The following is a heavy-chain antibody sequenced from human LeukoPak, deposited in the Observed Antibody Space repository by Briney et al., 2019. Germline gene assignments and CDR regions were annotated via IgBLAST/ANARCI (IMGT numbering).Heavy chain of an antibody. D-gene: IGHD5-18*01. CDR3: ARGGYSYGRPFDH. CDR2: ISGSGFNT. V-gene: IGHV3-23*01. J-gene: IGHJ4*02. Sequence: PTGGSLRLSCAASGFSISSYAMNWVRQAPGKGLEWVSLISGSGFNTHYADSVKGRFTISRDNSKNMVYLQMNSLRVEDTAVYYCARGGYSYGRPFDHWGQGTLVTVSS. CDR1: GFSISSYA.